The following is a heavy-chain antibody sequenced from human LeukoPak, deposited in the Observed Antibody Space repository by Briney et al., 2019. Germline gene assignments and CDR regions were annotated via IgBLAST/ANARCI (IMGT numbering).Heavy chain of an antibody. CDR2: IEQDVSEK. CDR3: ARDGWVGAADD. Sequence: PGGSLRLSCAAPGFIFRGNWMNWVRQAPGKGLEWVANIEQDVSEKHYVYSVRCRFTISRDNAKNSLYLQMNSLRVEDRAVYYCARDGWVGAADDWGQGTLVTVSS. J-gene: IGHJ4*02. V-gene: IGHV3-7*01. CDR1: GFIFRGNW. D-gene: IGHD6-13*01.